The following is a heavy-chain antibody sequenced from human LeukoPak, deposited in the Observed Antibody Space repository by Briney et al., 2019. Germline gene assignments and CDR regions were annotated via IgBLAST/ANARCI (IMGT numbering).Heavy chain of an antibody. D-gene: IGHD3-3*01. J-gene: IGHJ6*03. CDR3: ARARYETRIWPKSRYDYYHYMDV. CDR2: INAGNGNT. V-gene: IGHV1-3*03. CDR1: GYTFTSYT. Sequence: ASVKVSCKASGYTFTSYTIHWVRQAPGQRLEWMGWINAGNGNTKYSQEFQDRVTITRDTSASTAYMELSSLRSEDMAVYYCARARYETRIWPKSRYDYYHYMDVWGKGTTVTISS.